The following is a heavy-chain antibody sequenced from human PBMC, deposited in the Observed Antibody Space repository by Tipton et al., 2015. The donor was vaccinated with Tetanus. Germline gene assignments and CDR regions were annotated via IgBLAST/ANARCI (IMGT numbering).Heavy chain of an antibody. Sequence: VQLVQSGAEVRKPGESLKISCQGSGYNLSHYSIGWVRQMPGKGLEWVGIIDPRDSETFQGHVTISADKSISTAHLRWSSLEASDTAIYYCARRRSAILSGSYHWYFDIWGRGTLVIVSS. CDR2: IDPRDSET. CDR3: ARRRSAILSGSYHWYFDI. V-gene: IGHV5-51*01. J-gene: IGHJ2*01. D-gene: IGHD3-9*01. CDR1: GYNLSHYS.